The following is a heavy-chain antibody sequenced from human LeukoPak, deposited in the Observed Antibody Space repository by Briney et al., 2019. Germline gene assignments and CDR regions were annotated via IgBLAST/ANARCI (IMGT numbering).Heavy chain of an antibody. Sequence: SQTLSLTCAISGDSVSSNSAAWNWIRQSPSRGLEWLGRAYYRSKWYNDYAVSVKSRITINPDTSKNQFSLQLSSVTPEDTAVYYCARQNNTYHHYNLGWFDPWGQGTLVTVSS. J-gene: IGHJ5*02. V-gene: IGHV6-1*01. CDR3: ARQNNTYHHYNLGWFDP. CDR1: GDSVSSNSAA. CDR2: AYYRSKWYN. D-gene: IGHD5-24*01.